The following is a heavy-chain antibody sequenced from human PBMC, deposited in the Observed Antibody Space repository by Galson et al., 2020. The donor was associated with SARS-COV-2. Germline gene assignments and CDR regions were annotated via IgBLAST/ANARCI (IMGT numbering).Heavy chain of an antibody. J-gene: IGHJ6*02. CDR1: DAPMSSYY. CDR2: IPYSGST. Sequence: NTSETLSLTCSVSDAPMSSYYCSWIRQPPGKGLERKGYIPYSGSTSYNPTLRSRVTISVDVSKNHLSLKVTSVTDADTAVYYCERDPAPIYGVIYYYGMDVWGRGTTVTVSS. CDR3: ERDPAPIYGVIYYYGMDV. D-gene: IGHD4-17*01. V-gene: IGHV4-59*01.